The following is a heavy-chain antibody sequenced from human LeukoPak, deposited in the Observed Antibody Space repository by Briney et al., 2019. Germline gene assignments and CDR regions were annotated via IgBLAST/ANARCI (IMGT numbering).Heavy chain of an antibody. CDR2: ISYDGSNK. Sequence: GGSLRLSCAASGFTFRNYGMHWVRQAPGKGLEWVSIISYDGSNKYYADSVKGRFTISRDNSKNTLYLQMNSLRAEDTAVYYCARVGADDSSFAYWGQGTLVTVSS. CDR3: ARVGADDSSFAY. J-gene: IGHJ4*02. CDR1: GFTFRNYG. V-gene: IGHV3-30*03. D-gene: IGHD3-22*01.